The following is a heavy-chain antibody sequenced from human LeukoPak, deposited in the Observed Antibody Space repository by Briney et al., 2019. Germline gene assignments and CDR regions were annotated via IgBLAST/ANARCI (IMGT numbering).Heavy chain of an antibody. CDR3: ATAPPSGTYYYFDY. J-gene: IGHJ4*02. CDR1: GYTFTNCY. V-gene: IGHV1-46*01. CDR2: INPANGAT. Sequence: GASVKVSCKASGYTFTNCYMHWVRQAPGQGLEWMGIINPANGATSYAQKFQGRVTMTRDTSTSIVYMELNSLRSEDTAVYYCATAPPSGTYYYFDYWGQGTLVTVSS. D-gene: IGHD1-26*01.